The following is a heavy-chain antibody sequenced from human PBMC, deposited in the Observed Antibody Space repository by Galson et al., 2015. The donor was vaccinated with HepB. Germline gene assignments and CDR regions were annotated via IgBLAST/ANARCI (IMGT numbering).Heavy chain of an antibody. CDR2: ISAYNGNT. D-gene: IGHD2-2*01. V-gene: IGHV1-18*01. J-gene: IGHJ4*02. CDR1: GYTFTSYG. CDR3: ARGDSGYCSSTSCYFVY. Sequence: SVKVSCKASGYTFTSYGISWVRQAPGQGLEWMGWISAYNGNTNYAQKLQGRVTMTTDTSTSTAYMELRSLRSDDTAVYYCARGDSGYCSSTSCYFVYWGQGTLVTVSS.